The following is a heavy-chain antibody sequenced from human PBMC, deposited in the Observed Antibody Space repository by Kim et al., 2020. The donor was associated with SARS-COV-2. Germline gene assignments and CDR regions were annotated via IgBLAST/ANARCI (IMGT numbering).Heavy chain of an antibody. J-gene: IGHJ6*02. CDR3: ARPADTYYYYGMDV. Sequence: SETLSLTCTVSGYSISSGYYWGWIRQPPGKGLEWIGSIYHSGSTYYNPSLKSRVTISVDTSKNQFSLKLSSVTAAYTAVYYCARPADTYYYYGMDVWGQGTTVTVSS. V-gene: IGHV4-38-2*02. CDR2: IYHSGST. CDR1: GYSISSGYY.